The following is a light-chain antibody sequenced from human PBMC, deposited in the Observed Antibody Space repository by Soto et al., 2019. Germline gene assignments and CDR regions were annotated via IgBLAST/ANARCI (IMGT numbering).Light chain of an antibody. CDR3: QQYNSSPT. CDR2: KAS. Sequence: DIQMTQSPSTLSASVGDRVTITCRASQSISSWLAWYQQKPGKAPKLLIYKASSLESGVPSRFSGSGSGTEFPITISSLQPDDFATYYCQQYNSSPTFGQGTKVEIK. J-gene: IGKJ1*01. CDR1: QSISSW. V-gene: IGKV1-5*03.